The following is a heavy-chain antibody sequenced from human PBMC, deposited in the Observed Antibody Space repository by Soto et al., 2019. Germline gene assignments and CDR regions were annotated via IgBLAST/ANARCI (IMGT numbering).Heavy chain of an antibody. CDR3: TRREVPKSPLFYYFDL. Sequence: EVQLVESGGGLVQPGGSLKLSCAASGFTFSASAVHWVRQASGKGLEWVGHIRSKANRDATAYAASVEGRFAISRDDSKNTAYLQMNSLTTEDTAVYYCTRREVPKSPLFYYFDLWGRGTLVTVSS. V-gene: IGHV3-73*02. D-gene: IGHD2-2*01. CDR1: GFTFSASA. CDR2: IRSKANRDAT. J-gene: IGHJ2*01.